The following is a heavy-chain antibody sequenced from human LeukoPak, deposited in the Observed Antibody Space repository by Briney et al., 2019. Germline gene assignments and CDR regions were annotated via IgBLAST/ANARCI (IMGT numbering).Heavy chain of an antibody. CDR2: ISSSSSYI. CDR1: GFTFSSYS. CDR3: ARDGDSSGWYGGYYYYGMDV. Sequence: PGGSLRLSCAASGFTFSSYSMNWVRRAPGKGLEWVSSISSSSSYIYYADSVKGRFTISRDNAKNSLYLQMNSLRAEDTAVYYCARDGDSSGWYGGYYYYGMDVWGQGTTVTVSS. J-gene: IGHJ6*02. V-gene: IGHV3-21*01. D-gene: IGHD6-19*01.